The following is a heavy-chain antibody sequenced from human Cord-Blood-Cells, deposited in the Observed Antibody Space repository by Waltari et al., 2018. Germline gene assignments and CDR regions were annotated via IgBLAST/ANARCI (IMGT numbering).Heavy chain of an antibody. CDR2: VYHSGRT. D-gene: IGHD3-10*01. CDR1: GYSISSGYY. Sequence: QVQLQESGPGLVKPSETLSLTCTVSGYSISSGYYWGWIRQPPGKGLEWIGSVYHSGRTYYNPSLKGRVPISVDTSTNQFALKLSSVPAADKSMYYCARGRGGYGVRGVSMGWFDPWGQGTLVTVSS. CDR3: ARGRGGYGVRGVSMGWFDP. V-gene: IGHV4-38-2*02. J-gene: IGHJ5*02.